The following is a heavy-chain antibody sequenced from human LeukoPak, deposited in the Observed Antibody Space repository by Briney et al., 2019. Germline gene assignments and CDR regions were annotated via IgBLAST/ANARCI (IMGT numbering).Heavy chain of an antibody. J-gene: IGHJ4*02. CDR2: VCSSGTST. Sequence: GGSLRLFCAASGFIFSSYAMTWVRQAPGKGLEWVSTVCSSGTSTYYEDSVKGRFTISRDNSNNTLYLQMTSLRAEDTAAYYCAKDRSSGGSCYNFWGQGTLVTVSS. V-gene: IGHV3-23*01. CDR1: GFIFSSYA. CDR3: AKDRSSGGSCYNF. D-gene: IGHD2-15*01.